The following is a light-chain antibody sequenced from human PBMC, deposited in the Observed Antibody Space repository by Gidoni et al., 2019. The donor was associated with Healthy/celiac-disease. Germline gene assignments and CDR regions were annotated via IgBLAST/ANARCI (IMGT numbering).Light chain of an antibody. CDR3: QQSYSTLQWT. CDR1: QSISSY. CDR2: AAS. J-gene: IGKJ1*01. V-gene: IGKV1-39*01. Sequence: DIQMTQSPSSLSASVGDRVTITCRASQSISSYLTWYQQKPGKAPKLLIYAASSLQSGVPSRFSGSGSGTDFTLTISSLQPEDFATYYCQQSYSTLQWTFGQGTKVEIK.